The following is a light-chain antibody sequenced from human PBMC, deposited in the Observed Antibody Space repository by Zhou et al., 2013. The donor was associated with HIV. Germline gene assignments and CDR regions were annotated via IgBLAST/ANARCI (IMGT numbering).Light chain of an antibody. Sequence: EIVMTQSPATLSVSPGERATLSCRASQTIYSSLAWYQLKPGQTPRLLIYGASSRATGIPARFSGSGSGTTFTLKITRVEADDVGVYYCMQGTEWPWTFGQGTKVEVK. CDR3: MQGTEWPWT. CDR2: GAS. V-gene: IGKV3-15*01. J-gene: IGKJ1*01. CDR1: QTIYSS.